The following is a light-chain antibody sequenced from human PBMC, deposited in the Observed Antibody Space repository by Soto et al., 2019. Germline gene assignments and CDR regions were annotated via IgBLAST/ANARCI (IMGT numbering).Light chain of an antibody. V-gene: IGLV2-14*01. CDR1: SSDVGGYNY. J-gene: IGLJ3*02. CDR2: EVS. Sequence: QSVLTQPASVSGSPGQSITISCTGTSSDVGGYNYVSWYQQHPGKAPKLMIYEVSNRPSGVSNRFSGSKSGNTASLTISGLQAEDEADYYCSSYTSSSTPPWVFGGGTKVTVL. CDR3: SSYTSSSTPPWV.